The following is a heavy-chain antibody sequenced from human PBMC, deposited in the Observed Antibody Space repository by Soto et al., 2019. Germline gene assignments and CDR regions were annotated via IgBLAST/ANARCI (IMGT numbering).Heavy chain of an antibody. CDR3: ARIMATISDYYYGMDV. D-gene: IGHD5-12*01. J-gene: IGHJ6*02. Sequence: ASVKVSCKASGYTFTSYEINWVRQATGQGLEWMGWISAYNGNTNYAQKLQGRVTMTTDTSTSTAYMELRSLRSDDTAVYYCARIMATISDYYYGMDVWGQGTTVTVSS. CDR2: ISAYNGNT. V-gene: IGHV1-18*01. CDR1: GYTFTSYE.